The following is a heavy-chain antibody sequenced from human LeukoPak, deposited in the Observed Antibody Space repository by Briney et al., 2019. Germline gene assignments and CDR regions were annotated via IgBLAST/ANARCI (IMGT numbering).Heavy chain of an antibody. J-gene: IGHJ6*02. D-gene: IGHD3-10*01. CDR2: ISWDGGST. Sequence: GGSLRLSCAASGFTFDDYTMHWVRQAPGKGLEWVSLISWDGGSTYYADSVKGRFTISRDNSKNSLYLQMNSLRTEDTALYYCAKETGTFKTMVRGGYYYYYGMDVWGQGTTVTVSS. CDR3: AKETGTFKTMVRGGYYYYYGMDV. CDR1: GFTFDDYT. V-gene: IGHV3-43*01.